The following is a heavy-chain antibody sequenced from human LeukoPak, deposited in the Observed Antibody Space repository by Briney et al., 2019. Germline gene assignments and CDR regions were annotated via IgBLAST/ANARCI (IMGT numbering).Heavy chain of an antibody. Sequence: SETLSLTCTVSGGSISSYTWSWTRQPAGMRLEWIGRIYSSGTTNYNPSFESRVTMSVDTSKNQFYLELTSVTAADTAVYYCARETYNDAWYGDLWGQGSLVTVSS. D-gene: IGHD3-16*01. CDR2: IYSSGTT. V-gene: IGHV4-4*07. J-gene: IGHJ5*02. CDR1: GGSISSYT. CDR3: ARETYNDAWYGDL.